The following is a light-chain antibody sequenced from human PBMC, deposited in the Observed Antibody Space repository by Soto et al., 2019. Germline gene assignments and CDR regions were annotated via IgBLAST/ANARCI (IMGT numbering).Light chain of an antibody. CDR1: QDIKNY. CDR2: EAS. CDR3: QQCDDFIT. V-gene: IGKV1-33*01. J-gene: IGKJ4*01. Sequence: DIQMTQSPFSLSASVGDRVTITCQASQDIKNYLNWYQQKPGKDPKLLIYEASNLETGVPSRFSGSGAGRSFTFTISSLQPEDIATYYCQQCDDFITFGGGTKIEIK.